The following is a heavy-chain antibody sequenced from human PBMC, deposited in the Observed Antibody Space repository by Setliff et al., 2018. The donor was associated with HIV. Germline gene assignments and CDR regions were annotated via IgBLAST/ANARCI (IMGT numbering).Heavy chain of an antibody. J-gene: IGHJ2*01. CDR1: GGSISSSSYY. CDR3: ARGAEYPNWYFDL. CDR2: IYYSGST. V-gene: IGHV4-39*07. Sequence: SETLSLTCTVSGGSISSSSYYWGWIRQPPGKGLEWIGSIYYSGSTYYNPSLKSRVTISVGTSKNQFSLNLNSLTAADTAIYYCARGAEYPNWYFDLWGRGTLVTVSS.